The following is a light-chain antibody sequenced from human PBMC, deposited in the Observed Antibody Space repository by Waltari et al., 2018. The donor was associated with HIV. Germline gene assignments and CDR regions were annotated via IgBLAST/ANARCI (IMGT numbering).Light chain of an antibody. J-gene: IGKJ1*01. CDR1: QSVFSTSNKKSY. Sequence: DVVMTQSPDALKGSLGERVTINCKSSQSVFSTSNKKSYLAWYQQRPGQTPNLLVYWATTRVSGVPARISGSGAGTDFTLTINNLQAEDAAIYYCQQYYITPPTFGQGTKVEI. V-gene: IGKV4-1*01. CDR2: WAT. CDR3: QQYYITPPT.